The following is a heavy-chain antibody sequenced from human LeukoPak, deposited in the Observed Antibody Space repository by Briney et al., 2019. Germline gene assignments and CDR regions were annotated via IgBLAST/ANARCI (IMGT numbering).Heavy chain of an antibody. Sequence: GGSLRLSCTVSGFTLSSYEMTWFRQAPGEGLEWVSSIGYGGADSHYADSVKGRFTISRDNAKNSLYLQMNSLRAEDTAVYYCARDKTYCSSTSCGYFDYWGQGTLVTVSS. D-gene: IGHD2-2*01. CDR2: IGYGGADS. CDR1: GFTLSSYE. J-gene: IGHJ4*02. CDR3: ARDKTYCSSTSCGYFDY. V-gene: IGHV3-21*01.